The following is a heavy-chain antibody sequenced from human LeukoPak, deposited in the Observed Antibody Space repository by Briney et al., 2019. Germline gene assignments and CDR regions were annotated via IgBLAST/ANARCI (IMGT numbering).Heavy chain of an antibody. J-gene: IGHJ3*02. CDR1: GFTFSSYG. D-gene: IGHD3-22*01. CDR2: ISYDGSNK. Sequence: GRSLRLSCAASGFTFSSYGMRWVRQAPGKGLEWVAVISYDGSNKYYADSVKGRFTISRDNSKNTLYLQMNSRRAEDTAVYYCAKASMIVVAPNDAFDIWGQGTMVTVSS. V-gene: IGHV3-30*18. CDR3: AKASMIVVAPNDAFDI.